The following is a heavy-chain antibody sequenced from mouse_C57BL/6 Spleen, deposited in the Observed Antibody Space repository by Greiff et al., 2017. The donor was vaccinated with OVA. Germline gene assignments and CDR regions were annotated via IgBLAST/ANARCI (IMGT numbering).Heavy chain of an antibody. CDR1: GYSFTGYY. Sequence: EVQLQQSGPELVKPGASVKISCKASGYSFTGYYMNWVKQSPEKSLEWIGEINPSTGGTTYNQKFKAKATLTVDKSSSTAYMQLKSLTSEDSAVYYCARSGDYHFFDYWGQGTTLTVSS. V-gene: IGHV1-42*01. CDR3: ARSGDYHFFDY. J-gene: IGHJ2*01. CDR2: INPSTGGT. D-gene: IGHD2-4*01.